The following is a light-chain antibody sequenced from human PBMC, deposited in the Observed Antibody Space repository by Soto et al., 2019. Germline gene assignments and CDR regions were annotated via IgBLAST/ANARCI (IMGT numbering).Light chain of an antibody. Sequence: QSVLTQPPSVSGAPGQRVTISCTGSSSNIGAGSDVHWFQQFPGTAPKVLFYRNNNRPSGVPDRFSGSKSGTSASLAITGLEAEDESDYYCQSYDNSLRAWVFGGGTKLTVL. J-gene: IGLJ3*02. V-gene: IGLV1-40*01. CDR3: QSYDNSLRAWV. CDR2: RNN. CDR1: SSNIGAGSD.